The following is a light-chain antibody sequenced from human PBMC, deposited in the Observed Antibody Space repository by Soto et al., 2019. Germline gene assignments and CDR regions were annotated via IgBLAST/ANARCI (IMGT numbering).Light chain of an antibody. J-gene: IGLJ1*01. CDR1: SSDVGGYNY. CDR3: CSYAGSYNYV. V-gene: IGLV2-11*01. CDR2: DVT. Sequence: QSALTQPRSVSGSPGQSVTIPCTGTSSDVGGYNYVSWYQLHPGKAPKLMIYDVTKRPSGVPDRFSGSKSGNTASLTISGLQAEDEADYYCCSYAGSYNYVFGTGTKLTVL.